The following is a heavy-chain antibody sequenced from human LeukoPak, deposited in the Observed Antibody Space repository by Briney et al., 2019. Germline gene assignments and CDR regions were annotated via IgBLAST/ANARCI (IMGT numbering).Heavy chain of an antibody. D-gene: IGHD5-18*01. Sequence: SETLSLTCTVSGGSISSYYWSWIRQPPGKGLEWIGYIYYSGSTNYNPSLKSRVTISVGTSKNQFSLKLSSVTAADTAVYYCARLLRTEYSYGKVPNYYYGMDVRGQGTTVTVSS. CDR1: GGSISSYY. J-gene: IGHJ6*02. V-gene: IGHV4-59*08. CDR3: ARLLRTEYSYGKVPNYYYGMDV. CDR2: IYYSGST.